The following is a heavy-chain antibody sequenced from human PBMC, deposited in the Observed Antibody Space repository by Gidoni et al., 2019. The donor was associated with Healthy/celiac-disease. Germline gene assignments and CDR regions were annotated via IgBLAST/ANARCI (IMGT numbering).Heavy chain of an antibody. V-gene: IGHV4-39*01. J-gene: IGHJ4*02. CDR3: ARIIAAAGSLDKFGTLIVPSVFDY. CDR2: IYYSGRT. Sequence: QLQLQESGPALGKPSETLSLTCNVSGGSISSSSYYGGWIRQPPGKGLEWIGSIYYSGRTSYNPALKSLVPISVDTSKNQFSLKLSSVTAADTAVYYCARIIAAAGSLDKFGTLIVPSVFDYWGQGTLVTVSS. CDR1: GGSISSSSYY. D-gene: IGHD6-13*01.